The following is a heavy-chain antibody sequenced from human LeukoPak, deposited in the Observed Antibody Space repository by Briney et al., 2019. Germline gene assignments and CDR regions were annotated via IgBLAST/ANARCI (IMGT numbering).Heavy chain of an antibody. Sequence: SETLSLTCAVYGGSFSGYYWNWIRQPPGKGLEWIGEINHSGSTNYNPSLKSRVTMSVDTSKNQFSLKLSSVTAADTAVYYCAGAPTGRDFDYWGQGTLVTVSS. CDR2: INHSGST. D-gene: IGHD1-1*01. V-gene: IGHV4-34*01. CDR3: AGAPTGRDFDY. CDR1: GGSFSGYY. J-gene: IGHJ4*02.